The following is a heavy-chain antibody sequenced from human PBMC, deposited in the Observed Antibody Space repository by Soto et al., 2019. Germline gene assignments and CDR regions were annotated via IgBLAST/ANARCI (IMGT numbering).Heavy chain of an antibody. CDR3: VKGGSITATGPDY. V-gene: IGHV3-64D*08. Sequence: GGSLRLSCSASGFTFSTYAVHWVRQAPGKGLDFVSAISSNGGSTYYADSVKGRFSISRDNSKNTLYLQMSSLRADDTAIYYCVKGGSITATGPDYWGQGTLVTVSS. CDR2: ISSNGGST. J-gene: IGHJ4*02. D-gene: IGHD6-13*01. CDR1: GFTFSTYA.